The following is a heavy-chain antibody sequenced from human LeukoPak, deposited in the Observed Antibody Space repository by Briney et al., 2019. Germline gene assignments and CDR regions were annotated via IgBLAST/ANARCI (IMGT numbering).Heavy chain of an antibody. Sequence: SETLSLTCTVSGGSISSGDYYWSWIRQPPGKGLEWIGYIYYSGSTYYNPSLKSRVTISVDTSKNQFSLKLSSVTAADTGVYYCARIRMITFGGVVDYWGQGTLVTVSS. J-gene: IGHJ4*02. D-gene: IGHD3-16*01. V-gene: IGHV4-30-4*08. CDR3: ARIRMITFGGVVDY. CDR1: GGSISSGDYY. CDR2: IYYSGST.